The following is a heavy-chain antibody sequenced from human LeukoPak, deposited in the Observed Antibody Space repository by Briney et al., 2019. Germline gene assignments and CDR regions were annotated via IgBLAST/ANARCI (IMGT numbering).Heavy chain of an antibody. J-gene: IGHJ4*02. V-gene: IGHV3-33*08. Sequence: GGSLRLSCVVSGFTVSSNYMNWVRQAPGKGLEWVAVIWYDGSNKYYADSVKGRFTISRDNSKNTLYLQMNSLRAEDTAVYYCARDYWSYYYDSSGYYNYWGQGILVTVSS. CDR3: ARDYWSYYYDSSGYYNY. CDR2: IWYDGSNK. CDR1: GFTVSSNY. D-gene: IGHD3-22*01.